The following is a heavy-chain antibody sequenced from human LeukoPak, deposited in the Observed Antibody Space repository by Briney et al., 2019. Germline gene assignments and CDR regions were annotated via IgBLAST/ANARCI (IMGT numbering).Heavy chain of an antibody. V-gene: IGHV3-15*01. J-gene: IGHJ4*02. CDR3: AKGPCTAAAGCYFDY. CDR1: GFTFSNAW. D-gene: IGHD6-13*01. CDR2: IKSKTDGGTT. Sequence: GGSLRLSCAASGFTFSNAWMSWARQAPGKGLEWVGRIKSKTDGGTTDYAALVKGRFTISRDDSKNTLYLRMNSLKTEDTAVYYCAKGPCTAAAGCYFDYWGQGTLVTVSS.